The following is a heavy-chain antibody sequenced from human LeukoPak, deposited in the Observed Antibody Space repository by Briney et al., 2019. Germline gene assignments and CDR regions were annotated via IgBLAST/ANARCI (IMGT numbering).Heavy chain of an antibody. CDR3: ARDRDPGYNDSSGYRRVNAFDI. CDR1: GFTFSSYE. Sequence: GGSLRLSCAASGFTFSSYEMNWVRQAPGKGLEGVSYISTSGSTKYYADSVKGRFTISRDNAKNSLYVQMNSLRAEDTAVYYCARDRDPGYNDSSGYRRVNAFDIWGQGTMVTVSS. V-gene: IGHV3-48*03. CDR2: ISTSGSTK. J-gene: IGHJ3*02. D-gene: IGHD3-22*01.